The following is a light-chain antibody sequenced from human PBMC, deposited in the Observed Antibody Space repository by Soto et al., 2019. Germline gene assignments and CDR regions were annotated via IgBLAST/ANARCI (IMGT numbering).Light chain of an antibody. CDR1: QSVSSN. CDR2: GAS. J-gene: IGKJ1*01. V-gene: IGKV3-15*01. Sequence: EIVMPQSPATLSVSPGERATLSCRASQSVSSNLAWYQQKPGQAPRLLIYGASTRATRIPARFSGSGSGIEFTLTISSLQSEDFAVYYCQQYNNWPPRTFGQGTKGEI. CDR3: QQYNNWPPRT.